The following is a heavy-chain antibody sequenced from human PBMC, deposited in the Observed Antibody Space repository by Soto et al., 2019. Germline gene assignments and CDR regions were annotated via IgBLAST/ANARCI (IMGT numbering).Heavy chain of an antibody. CDR3: ARRSSSWYFDS. D-gene: IGHD6-13*01. CDR1: GFTFSSYA. V-gene: IGHV3-23*01. J-gene: IGHJ4*02. CDR2: ISGSDGST. Sequence: EVQLLESGGGLVQPGGSLRLSCAASGFTFSSYAMNWVRQAPGKGLEWVSVISGSDGSTYYADSVKGRFTISRDNSKKTLNLQMNTLRAEDTAGYDCARRSSSWYFDSWGQGTLVTVSS.